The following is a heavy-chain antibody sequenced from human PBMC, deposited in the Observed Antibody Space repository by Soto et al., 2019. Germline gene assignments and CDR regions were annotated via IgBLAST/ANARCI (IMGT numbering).Heavy chain of an antibody. Sequence: QVQLVESGGGVVQPGRSLRLSCAASGFTFSSYAMHWVRQAPGKGLEWVAIISLDGNNKYYADSVKGRFTISRDNSKNTLYLEMNSLRAEDTAVYYCVREFESGSLYGMDVWGRGTTVTVSS. D-gene: IGHD3-3*01. V-gene: IGHV3-30-3*01. CDR3: VREFESGSLYGMDV. CDR1: GFTFSSYA. J-gene: IGHJ6*02. CDR2: ISLDGNNK.